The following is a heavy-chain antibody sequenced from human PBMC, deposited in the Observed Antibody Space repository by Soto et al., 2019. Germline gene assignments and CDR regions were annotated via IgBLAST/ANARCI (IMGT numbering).Heavy chain of an antibody. CDR2: ISPYNGNT. CDR1: GFTFNTYF. CDR3: AIDTSNSFNY. V-gene: IGHV1-18*01. Sequence: HVQLLQSGGELKKPGASVKVSCNTSGFTFNTYFISWVRQAPGQGLEWMVGISPYNGNTKYGEKFQGRVTMTTDTITRTAYMELRNLRIDDTAVYYCAIDTSNSFNYWGQGTLVTVSS. D-gene: IGHD2-2*01. J-gene: IGHJ4*02.